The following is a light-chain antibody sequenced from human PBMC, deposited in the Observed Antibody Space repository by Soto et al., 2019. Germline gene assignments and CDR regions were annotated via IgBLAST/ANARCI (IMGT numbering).Light chain of an antibody. CDR2: GAS. V-gene: IGKV3-15*01. CDR1: QSVSSN. Sequence: EIVMTQSPATLSVSPGERATLSCRGSQSVSSNLAWNQQKPGQAPRLLIYGASTRATGIPARFSGSGSGTEFTLTISSLQSEDFAVYYCQQYNNWPRTFGQGTKVEIK. CDR3: QQYNNWPRT. J-gene: IGKJ1*01.